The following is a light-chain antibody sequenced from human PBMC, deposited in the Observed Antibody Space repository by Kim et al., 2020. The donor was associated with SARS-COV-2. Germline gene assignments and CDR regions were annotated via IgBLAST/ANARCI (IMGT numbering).Light chain of an antibody. J-gene: IGKJ2*01. CDR3: QIFNMSPPTS. CDR2: SAS. CDR1: QPVRDTS. V-gene: IGKV3-20*01. Sequence: GTPSCTASQPVRDTSVAWSQHKPGQAPRLLIYSASSRARGVPARLRGSGSGKDFTLTIDRLEPEDFPVYSCQIFNMSPPTSFGEGTKLEI.